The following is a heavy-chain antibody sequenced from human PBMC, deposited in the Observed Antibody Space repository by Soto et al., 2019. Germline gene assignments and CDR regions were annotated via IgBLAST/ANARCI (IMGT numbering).Heavy chain of an antibody. CDR2: INAGNGNT. Sequence: QVQLVQSGAEVKKPGASVKVSCKASGYTFTSYAMHWVRQAPGQRLEWMGWINAGNGNTKYSQKFQGRVTITRDTSASTAYMELSSLRSEDTAVYYCARARAGWSGYISPHDYWGQGTLVTVSS. CDR1: GYTFTSYA. V-gene: IGHV1-3*01. J-gene: IGHJ4*02. CDR3: ARARAGWSGYISPHDY. D-gene: IGHD3-3*01.